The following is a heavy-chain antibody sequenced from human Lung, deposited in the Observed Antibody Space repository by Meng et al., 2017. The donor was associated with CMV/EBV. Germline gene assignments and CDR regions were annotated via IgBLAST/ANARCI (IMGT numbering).Heavy chain of an antibody. CDR2: ITKEGTT. J-gene: IGHJ5*02. D-gene: IGHD3-16*01. CDR3: AMGSDAYA. CDR1: GFTFSDFA. V-gene: IGHV3-23*01. Sequence: QLLECGGGLVKPGGSLRLSCAASGFTFSDFAMTWVRQVPGQGLEWVSIITKEGTTYYAESVKGRFSITRDNFKNTVYVDMKTLRAEDTALYYCAMGSDAYAWGQGTLVTVSS.